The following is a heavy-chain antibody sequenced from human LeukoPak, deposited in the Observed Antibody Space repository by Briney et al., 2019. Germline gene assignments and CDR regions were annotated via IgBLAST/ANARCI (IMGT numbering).Heavy chain of an antibody. D-gene: IGHD2-8*01. CDR3: ARDHRFCSTGVSYMPPDY. V-gene: IGHV4-59*01. J-gene: IGHJ4*02. Sequence: KPSETLSLTCTVSGVSISSSYWHWIRQPPGKGLEWIGYIYYSGSTNYSPSLKSRVTISVDTSKNQLSLKLSSVTAADTAVYYCARDHRFCSTGVSYMPPDYWGQGTLVTVSS. CDR2: IYYSGST. CDR1: GVSISSSY.